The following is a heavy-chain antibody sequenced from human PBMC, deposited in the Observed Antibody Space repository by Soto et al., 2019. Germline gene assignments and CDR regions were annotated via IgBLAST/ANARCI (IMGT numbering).Heavy chain of an antibody. V-gene: IGHV3-48*02. CDR2: INFSSDVI. Sequence: DVQLVESRGGLVQPGGSLRLSCSASGFTFSSYSMNWVRQAPGKGLEWLSYINFSSDVIYYADSVKGRFTISRDNAENSLFLQMSSLRDEDTGVYYCVRVAGGSFVWGQGTLVTVSS. CDR3: VRVAGGSFV. J-gene: IGHJ4*02. D-gene: IGHD2-15*01. CDR1: GFTFSSYS.